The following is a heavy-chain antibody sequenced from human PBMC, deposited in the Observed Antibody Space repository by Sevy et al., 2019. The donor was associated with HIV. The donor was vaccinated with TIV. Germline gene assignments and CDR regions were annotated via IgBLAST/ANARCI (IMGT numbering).Heavy chain of an antibody. CDR3: ARLVHCSGGSCYGKYYFDY. D-gene: IGHD2-15*01. V-gene: IGHV5-51*01. CDR1: GYSFTSYW. J-gene: IGHJ4*02. Sequence: GESLKISCKGSGYSFTSYWIGWVRQMPGKGLEWIGIIYPGDSDTRYSPSFQGQVTISADKSISTAYLQWSSLKASDTAMYYCARLVHCSGGSCYGKYYFDYWGQGTLVTVSS. CDR2: IYPGDSDT.